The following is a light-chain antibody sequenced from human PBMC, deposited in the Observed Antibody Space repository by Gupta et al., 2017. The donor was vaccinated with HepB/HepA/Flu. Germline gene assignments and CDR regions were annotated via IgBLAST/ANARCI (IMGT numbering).Light chain of an antibody. CDR1: QRISNY. CDR3: QQSFSSAWT. J-gene: IGKJ1*01. V-gene: IGKV1-39*01. CDR2: GAS. Sequence: DHQMTPSPSSLSASVGDRVTITCRASQRISNYLNWYQQKPGKAPKLLIYGASNLQNGVPSRFSGSGSGTDFTLTISSLQPEDSATYYCQQSFSSAWTFGQGTKVEV.